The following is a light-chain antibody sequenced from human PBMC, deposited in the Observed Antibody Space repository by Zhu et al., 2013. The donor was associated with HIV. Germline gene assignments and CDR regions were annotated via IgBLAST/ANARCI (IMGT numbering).Light chain of an antibody. V-gene: IGKV3-20*01. CDR3: QQCGSSPLT. J-gene: IGKJ4*01. Sequence: EIVLTQSPGTLSLSPGERATLFCWASQSVSRGYLAWYQQKPGQSPRLLIYDVSTRAAGIPDRFSGSGSGTDFTLTISRLEPEDFAVYYCQQCGSSPLTFGGGTTVEIK. CDR2: DVS. CDR1: QSVSRGY.